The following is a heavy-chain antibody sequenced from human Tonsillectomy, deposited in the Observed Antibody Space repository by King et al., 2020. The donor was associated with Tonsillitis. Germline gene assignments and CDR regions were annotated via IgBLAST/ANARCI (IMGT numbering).Heavy chain of an antibody. CDR1: GYTFTSYA. CDR2: ISTYNGNT. Sequence: QLVQSGAEVKKPGASVKVSCKASGYTFTSYAISWVRQAPGQGLEWMGWISTYNGNTNYAHNLQGRVTMTTDTSTTTDYMDLRSLRSDDTAMYYCARDFYGEDYWGQGTLVTVSS. CDR3: ARDFYGEDY. V-gene: IGHV1-18*04. D-gene: IGHD4-17*01. J-gene: IGHJ4*02.